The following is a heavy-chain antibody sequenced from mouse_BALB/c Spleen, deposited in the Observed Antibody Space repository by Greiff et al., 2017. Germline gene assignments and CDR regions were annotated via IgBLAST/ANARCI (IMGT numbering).Heavy chain of an antibody. J-gene: IGHJ3*01. Sequence: EVKLVESGPGLVKPSQSLSLTCTVTGYSITSDYAWNWIRQFPGNKLEWMGYISYSGSTSYNPSLKSRISITRDTSKNQFFLQLNSVTTEDTATYYCARTPDGYLLAYWGQGTLVTVSA. CDR3: ARTPDGYLLAY. D-gene: IGHD2-3*01. V-gene: IGHV3-2*02. CDR1: GYSITSDYA. CDR2: ISYSGST.